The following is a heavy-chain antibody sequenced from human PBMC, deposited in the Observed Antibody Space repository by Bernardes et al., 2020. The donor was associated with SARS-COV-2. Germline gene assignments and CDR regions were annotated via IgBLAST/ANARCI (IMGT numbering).Heavy chain of an antibody. D-gene: IGHD6-13*01. CDR3: AKPYGTMGLVPPDH. CDR2: ISGSGTST. J-gene: IGHJ4*02. Sequence: GGSLRLSCAASGFTFSSYAMSWVRQAPGKGLEWISGISGSGTSTYYADSVKGRFTISRDNSKNTLYLEMNSLKAEDTAVYYCAKPYGTMGLVPPDHWGQGNLVTVSS. CDR1: GFTFSSYA. V-gene: IGHV3-23*01.